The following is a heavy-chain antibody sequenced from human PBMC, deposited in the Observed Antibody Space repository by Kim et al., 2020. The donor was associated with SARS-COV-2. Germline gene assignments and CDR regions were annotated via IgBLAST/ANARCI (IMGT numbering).Heavy chain of an antibody. J-gene: IGHJ4*02. CDR1: GYTFTSYA. Sequence: ASVKVSCKASGYTFTSYAMNWVRQAPGQGLEWMGWINTNTGNPTYAQGFTGRFVFSLDTSVSTAYLQISSLKAEDTAVYYCARDGKGLLSRRITPPLGAFDYWGQGTLVTVSS. CDR3: ARDGKGLLSRRITPPLGAFDY. D-gene: IGHD2-15*01. CDR2: INTNTGNP. V-gene: IGHV7-4-1*02.